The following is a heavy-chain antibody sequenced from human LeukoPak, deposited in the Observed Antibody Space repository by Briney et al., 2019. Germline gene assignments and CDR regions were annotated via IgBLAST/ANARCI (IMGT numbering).Heavy chain of an antibody. CDR1: GFTFSSYA. Sequence: GGSLRLSCAASGFTFSSYAMSWVRQAPGKGLEWVSAISGSGGSTYHADSVKGRFTISRDNSKNTLYLQMNSLRAEDTAVYYCARDWELLTAFDIWGQGTMVTVSS. D-gene: IGHD1-7*01. V-gene: IGHV3-23*01. CDR2: ISGSGGST. CDR3: ARDWELLTAFDI. J-gene: IGHJ3*02.